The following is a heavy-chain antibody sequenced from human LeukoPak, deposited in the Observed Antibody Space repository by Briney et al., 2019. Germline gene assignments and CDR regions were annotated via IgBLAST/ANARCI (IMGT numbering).Heavy chain of an antibody. V-gene: IGHV3-23*01. CDR1: GFTFSSYA. Sequence: GGSLRLSCAASGFTFSSYAMSWVRQAPGKGLEWVSTNSGCGGSTYYADSMKGRCPLPRDHSKNTLYPHMNSVRCGDTAVYYCAKDGYGDYFPYWYFDLWGRGTLVTVSS. CDR2: NSGCGGST. J-gene: IGHJ2*01. CDR3: AKDGYGDYFPYWYFDL. D-gene: IGHD4-17*01.